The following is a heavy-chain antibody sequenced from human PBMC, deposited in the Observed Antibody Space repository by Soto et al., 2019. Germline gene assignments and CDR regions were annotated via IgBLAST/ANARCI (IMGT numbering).Heavy chain of an antibody. D-gene: IGHD3-16*01. CDR2: IIPFFGTA. J-gene: IGHJ4*02. CDR3: ARTAPMDAGDKYYYDF. CDR1: GGTFSTFG. Sequence: SVKVSCKTSGGTFSTFGISWVRQAPGQGLEWMGGIIPFFGTAEYSQKFEDRITITADESTNTVYIDLRSLTSEDTAIYYCARTAPMDAGDKYYYDFWGQGALVTVS. V-gene: IGHV1-69*13.